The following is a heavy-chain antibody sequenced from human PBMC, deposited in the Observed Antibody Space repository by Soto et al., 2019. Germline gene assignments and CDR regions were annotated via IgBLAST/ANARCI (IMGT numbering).Heavy chain of an antibody. V-gene: IGHV4-59*08. CDR1: GGSISNYY. J-gene: IGHJ4*02. D-gene: IGHD2-15*01. CDR3: ARHLGLSGGNDY. Sequence: SDTLSLTCTVSGGSISNYYWSWIRQPPGKGLEWIGYLYYTGSTNYNPSLKSRVTISVDTSKNQFSLTLSSVTAADTAVYYCARHLGLSGGNDYWGQGTLVTVSS. CDR2: LYYTGST.